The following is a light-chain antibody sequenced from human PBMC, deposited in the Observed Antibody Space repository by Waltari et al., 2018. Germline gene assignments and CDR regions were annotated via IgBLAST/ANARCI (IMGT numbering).Light chain of an antibody. CDR1: QGISSH. V-gene: IGKV1-9*01. J-gene: IGKJ4*01. CDR2: GAS. Sequence: DIQLTQSPSFLSASVGDRVTIACRASQGISSHLVWYQQKPGKAHKLLIYGASTLQSGVPSRFSGSGSATEFTLTISSLQPEDFATYYCQQLNSYPLTFGGGTKVEIK. CDR3: QQLNSYPLT.